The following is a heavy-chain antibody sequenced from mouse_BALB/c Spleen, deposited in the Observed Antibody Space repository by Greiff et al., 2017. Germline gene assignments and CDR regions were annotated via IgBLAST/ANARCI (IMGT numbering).Heavy chain of an antibody. D-gene: IGHD2-4*01. V-gene: IGHV1-77*01. J-gene: IGHJ2*01. CDR3: ARVDYDYGRKY. Sequence: VKLVESGPELVKPGASVKMSCKASGYTFTDYVISWVKQRTGQGLEWIGEIYPGSGSTYYNEKFKGKATLTADKSSNTAYMQLSSLTSEDSAVYFCARVDYDYGRKYWGQGTTLTVSS. CDR2: IYPGSGST. CDR1: GYTFTDYV.